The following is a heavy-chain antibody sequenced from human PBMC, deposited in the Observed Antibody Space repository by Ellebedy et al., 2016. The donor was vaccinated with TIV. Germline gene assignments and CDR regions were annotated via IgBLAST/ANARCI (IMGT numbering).Heavy chain of an antibody. Sequence: SETLSLTCTVSGDSISSHYWTWIRQPPGKGLEWIGEINHSGSTKNNPSLKSRVTISVDTSKNQFSLKLNSVTAADSAVYYCARCSYDSSGFYYYYGMDVWGQGTTVTVSS. V-gene: IGHV4-34*01. J-gene: IGHJ6*02. CDR2: INHSGST. CDR3: ARCSYDSSGFYYYYGMDV. CDR1: GDSISSHY. D-gene: IGHD3-22*01.